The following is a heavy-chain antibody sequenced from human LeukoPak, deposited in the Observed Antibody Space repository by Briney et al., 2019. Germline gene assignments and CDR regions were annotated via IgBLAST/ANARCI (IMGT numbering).Heavy chain of an antibody. CDR1: GFTVSSNY. Sequence: GSLRLSCAASGFTVSSNYLSWIRQPPGKGLEWIGEINHSGSTNYNPSLKSRVTISVDTSKNQFSLKLSSVTAADAAVYYCAGGGHVRYSYGYYYWGQGTLVTVSS. V-gene: IGHV4-34*01. CDR2: INHSGST. J-gene: IGHJ4*02. CDR3: AGGGHVRYSYGYYY. D-gene: IGHD5-18*01.